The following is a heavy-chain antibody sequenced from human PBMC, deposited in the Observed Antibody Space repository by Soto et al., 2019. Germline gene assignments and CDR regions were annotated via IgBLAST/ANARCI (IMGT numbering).Heavy chain of an antibody. CDR3: ARESDYYDSSGYHVNYFDY. V-gene: IGHV3-23*04. D-gene: IGHD3-22*01. CDR2: ITGSGSGT. J-gene: IGHJ4*02. CDR1: GFTFSNYA. Sequence: EVQLVQSGGGLVQPGGSLRLSCGASGFTFSNYAISWVRQAPGKGPEWVSAITGSGSGTYYTDSVKGRFTISRDNSNDALYLQMNSLRAEDTAVYYCARESDYYDSSGYHVNYFDYWGQGTLVTVSS.